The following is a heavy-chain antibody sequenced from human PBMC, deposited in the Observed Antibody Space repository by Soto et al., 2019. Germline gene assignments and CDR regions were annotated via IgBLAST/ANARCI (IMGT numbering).Heavy chain of an antibody. CDR2: ISSSSSTI. CDR3: ARGTSHPDY. D-gene: IGHD2-2*01. J-gene: IGHJ4*02. V-gene: IGHV3-48*02. Sequence: GGSLRLSCAASGFTFSSYTMSWVRQAPGKGLEWVSYISSSSSTIYYTDSVKGRFTISRDNAKNSLYLQMKSLRDEDTDVYYCARGTSHPDYWGQGTLVTVSS. CDR1: GFTFSSYT.